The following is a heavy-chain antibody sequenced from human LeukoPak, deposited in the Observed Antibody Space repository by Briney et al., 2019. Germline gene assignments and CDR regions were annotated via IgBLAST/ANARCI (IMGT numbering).Heavy chain of an antibody. D-gene: IGHD6-19*01. J-gene: IGHJ4*02. CDR2: FYHSGST. CDR1: GGSMSSNTYY. CDR3: ARAVSGRFDY. V-gene: IGHV4-39*07. Sequence: PSETLSLTCTVSGGSMSSNTYYWAWIRQPPGKGLEWIGSFYHSGSTNYNPSLNSRVTISVDTSKNQFSLRLSSVTAADTAIYYCARAVSGRFDYWGQGTLVTVSS.